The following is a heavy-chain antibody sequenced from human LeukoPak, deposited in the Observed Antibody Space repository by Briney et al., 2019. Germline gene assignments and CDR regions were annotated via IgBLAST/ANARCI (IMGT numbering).Heavy chain of an antibody. Sequence: PSETLSLTCTVSGGSISGYYWSWIRQPPGKGLEWIGEINHSGSTNYNPSLKSRVTISVDTSKNQFSLKLSSVTAADTAVYYCARRWGTTFDYWGQGTLVTVSS. D-gene: IGHD3-16*01. CDR2: INHSGST. V-gene: IGHV4-34*01. CDR3: ARRWGTTFDY. CDR1: GGSISGYY. J-gene: IGHJ4*02.